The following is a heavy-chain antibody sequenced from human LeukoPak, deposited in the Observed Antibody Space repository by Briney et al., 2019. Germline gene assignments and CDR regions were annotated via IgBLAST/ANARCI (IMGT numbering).Heavy chain of an antibody. V-gene: IGHV3-15*01. Sequence: PGGSLRLSCAGSGFSFSDDWMGWVRQAPGKGLEWVGRIKCKVDGGSRDYAAHVKGRFTISRDDSETKLFLQMNSLEIGDTAVYYCAVERGGCSAVTCYAFNHWGQGTLVTVSS. CDR1: GFSFSDDW. J-gene: IGHJ4*02. CDR3: AVERGGCSAVTCYAFNH. D-gene: IGHD2-15*01. CDR2: IKCKVDGGSR.